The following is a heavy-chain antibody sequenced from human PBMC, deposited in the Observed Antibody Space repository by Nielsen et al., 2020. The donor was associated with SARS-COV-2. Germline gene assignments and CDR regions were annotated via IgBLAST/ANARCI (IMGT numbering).Heavy chain of an antibody. J-gene: IGHJ6*03. V-gene: IGHV4-4*01. CDR2: VSHSGSI. Sequence: GSLRPSCAAPGGPVSSNDWWTSVRLSPGKGIEWLGEVSHSGSINYHPPLKSRVTLSMDKSKRQFSLRLTSVSAADTAVYFCARGDLVVVPSPILGLGPFFYYFYLDVWGKGTTVIVSS. CDR1: GGPVSSNDW. D-gene: IGHD2-2*01. CDR3: ARGDLVVVPSPILGLGPFFYYFYLDV.